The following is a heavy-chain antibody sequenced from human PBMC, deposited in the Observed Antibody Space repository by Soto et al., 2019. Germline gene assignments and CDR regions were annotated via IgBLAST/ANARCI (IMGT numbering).Heavy chain of an antibody. D-gene: IGHD3-16*02. CDR1: GGTFSSYA. CDR3: ARDRHDYVWGSYRAFDY. Sequence: SVKVSCKASGGTFSSYAISWVRQAPGQGLEWMGGIIPIFGTANYAQKFQGRVTITADESTSTAYMELSSLRSEDTAVYYCARDRHDYVWGSYRAFDYWGQGTLVTVSS. CDR2: IIPIFGTA. J-gene: IGHJ4*02. V-gene: IGHV1-69*13.